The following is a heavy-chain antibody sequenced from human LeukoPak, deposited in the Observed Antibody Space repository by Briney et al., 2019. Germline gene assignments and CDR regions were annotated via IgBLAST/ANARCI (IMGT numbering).Heavy chain of an antibody. D-gene: IGHD2-2*01. CDR1: GFTFSSYE. CDR3: ARNRYCSSTSCPSWFDP. CDR2: ISSSGSTI. J-gene: IGHJ5*02. V-gene: IGHV3-48*03. Sequence: GGSLRLSCAASGFTFSSYEMNWVRQAPGKGLEWVSYISSSGSTIYYADSVKGRFTISRDNAKNSLYLQMNSLRAEDTAVYYCARNRYCSSTSCPSWFDPWGQGTLVTVSS.